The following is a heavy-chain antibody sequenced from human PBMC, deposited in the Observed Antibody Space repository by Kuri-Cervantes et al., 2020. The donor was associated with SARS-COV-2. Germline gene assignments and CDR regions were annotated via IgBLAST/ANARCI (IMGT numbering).Heavy chain of an antibody. Sequence: LSLTCAASGFTFSDHYMDWVRQAPGKGLEWVGRTRNKANSYTTEYAASVKGRFTISRDDSKNSLYLQMNSLKTEDTAVYYCARDWAAAGSGDMWYFDLWGRGTLVTVSS. CDR2: TRNKANSYTT. D-gene: IGHD6-13*01. J-gene: IGHJ2*01. V-gene: IGHV3-72*01. CDR3: ARDWAAAGSGDMWYFDL. CDR1: GFTFSDHY.